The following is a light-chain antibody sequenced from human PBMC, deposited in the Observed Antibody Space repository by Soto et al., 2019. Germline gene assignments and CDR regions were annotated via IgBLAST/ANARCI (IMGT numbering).Light chain of an antibody. CDR1: SSDVGGYNY. Sequence: QPVLTQPASVSGSPGQSITISCIGTSSDVGGYNYVSWYQQHPDKAPKLVIYNVNNRPSGVSARFSGSKSGNTASLIISGLQAEDEADYYCSSYTSISTVVFGGGTKLTVL. J-gene: IGLJ2*01. CDR3: SSYTSISTVV. V-gene: IGLV2-14*01. CDR2: NVN.